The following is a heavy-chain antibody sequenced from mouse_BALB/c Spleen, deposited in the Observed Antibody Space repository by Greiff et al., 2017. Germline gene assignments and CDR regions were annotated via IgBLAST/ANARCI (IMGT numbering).Heavy chain of an antibody. CDR1: GFTFSSFG. Sequence: EVKLVESGGGLVQPGGSRKLSCAASGFTFSSFGMHWVRQAPEKGLEWVAYISSCSSTIYYADTVKGRFTISRDNPKNTLFLQMTSLRSEDTAMYYCARKYGNFYAMDYWGQGTSVTVSS. J-gene: IGHJ4*01. CDR2: ISSCSSTI. CDR3: ARKYGNFYAMDY. V-gene: IGHV5-17*02. D-gene: IGHD2-10*02.